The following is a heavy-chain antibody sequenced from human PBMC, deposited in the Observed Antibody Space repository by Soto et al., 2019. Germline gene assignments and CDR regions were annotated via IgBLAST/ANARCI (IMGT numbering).Heavy chain of an antibody. Sequence: GASVKVSCKTSGYTFTGYYIHWVRQAPGQGLEWMGWINPNSGGTDYAQKFQGRVTMTRDTSISTVYMELNRLRSDDTAVYYCARDQGVTSELFNYWGHGSLVTFSS. V-gene: IGHV1-2*02. J-gene: IGHJ4*01. CDR1: GYTFTGYY. CDR2: INPNSGGT. D-gene: IGHD3-10*01. CDR3: ARDQGVTSELFNY.